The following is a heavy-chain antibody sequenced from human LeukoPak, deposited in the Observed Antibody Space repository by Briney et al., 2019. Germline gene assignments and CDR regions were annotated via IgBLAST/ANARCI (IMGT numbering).Heavy chain of an antibody. CDR2: MNPNSGNT. CDR1: GYTFTSYD. CDR3: ARGEDSSSFDY. Sequence: SVSVSCKPSGYTFTSYDIHWVRQAAGQGLEWMGWMNPNSGNTGYAQKFQGRVTMTRNTSISTAYMELSSLRSEDTAVYYCARGEDSSSFDYWGQGTLVTVSS. D-gene: IGHD6-6*01. V-gene: IGHV1-8*01. J-gene: IGHJ4*02.